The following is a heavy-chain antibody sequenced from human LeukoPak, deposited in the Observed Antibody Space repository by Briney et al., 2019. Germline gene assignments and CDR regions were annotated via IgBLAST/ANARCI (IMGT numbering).Heavy chain of an antibody. J-gene: IGHJ3*02. Sequence: SETLSLTCAVYGGSFSGYYWSWIRQPPGKGLEWIGEINHSGSTNYNLSLKSRVTISVDTSKNQFSLKLSSVTAADTAVYYCARALKSESSSWYSPSAFDIWGQGTMVTVSS. CDR1: GGSFSGYY. CDR3: ARALKSESSSWYSPSAFDI. D-gene: IGHD6-13*01. V-gene: IGHV4-34*01. CDR2: INHSGST.